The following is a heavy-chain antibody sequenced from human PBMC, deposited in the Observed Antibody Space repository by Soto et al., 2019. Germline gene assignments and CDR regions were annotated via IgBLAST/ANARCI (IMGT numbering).Heavy chain of an antibody. D-gene: IGHD3-10*01. J-gene: IGHJ6*02. CDR3: AHRLPGTAGEDV. CDR1: GFSLTSGVVG. V-gene: IGHV2-5*01. CDR2: IYWNDEQ. Sequence: QSTLKESGPTLLQPPQTLTLTCTFSGFSLTSGVVGVGWIRQPPGEAMEWLALIYWNDEQYYSPSLSNRLPTTSDTSKLQVVLPMTNMDPVDTARYYCAHRLPGTAGEDVWGQGTTVTVSS.